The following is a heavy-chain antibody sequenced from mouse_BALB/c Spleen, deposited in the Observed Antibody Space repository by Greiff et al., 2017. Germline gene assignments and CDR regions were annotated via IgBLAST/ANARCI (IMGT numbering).Heavy chain of an antibody. CDR1: GFTFSSFG. CDR3: ARYYDYFDY. V-gene: IGHV5-17*02. D-gene: IGHD2-4*01. Sequence: EVQLVESGGGLVQPGGSRKLSCAASGFTFSSFGMHWVRQAPEKGLEWVAYISSGSSTIYYADTVKGRFTISRDNPKNTLFLQMTSLRSEDTAMYYCARYYDYFDYWGQGTTLTVSS. J-gene: IGHJ2*01. CDR2: ISSGSSTI.